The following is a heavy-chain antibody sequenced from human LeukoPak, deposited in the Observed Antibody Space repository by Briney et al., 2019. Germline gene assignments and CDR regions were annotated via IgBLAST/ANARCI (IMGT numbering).Heavy chain of an antibody. J-gene: IGHJ4*02. Sequence: SQTLSLTCAVSGDSISSGAHYWSWIRQPAGKGLEWLGRIYHIGSTNYNPSLKSRVTMSVDTSKNQFSLKLSSVTAADTAVYYCARVGGTYGGGYLIDYWGQGTLVTVSS. D-gene: IGHD3-16*01. CDR1: GDSISSGAHY. CDR3: ARVGGTYGGGYLIDY. V-gene: IGHV4-61*02. CDR2: IYHIGST.